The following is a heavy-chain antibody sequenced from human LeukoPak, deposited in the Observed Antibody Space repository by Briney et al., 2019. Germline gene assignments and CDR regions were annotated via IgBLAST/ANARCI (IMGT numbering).Heavy chain of an antibody. CDR2: ISGSNGTT. V-gene: IGHV3-23*01. J-gene: IGHJ3*02. CDR1: GFSFSTYA. D-gene: IGHD1-26*01. Sequence: PGGSLRLSCAASGFSFSTYAMSWVRQAPGKGLEWVSAISGSNGTTYYADSVKGRFTISRDNSKNTLYLQMNSLRAEDTAVYYCARVRAPDGIVGATYAFDIWGQGTMVTVSS. CDR3: ARVRAPDGIVGATYAFDI.